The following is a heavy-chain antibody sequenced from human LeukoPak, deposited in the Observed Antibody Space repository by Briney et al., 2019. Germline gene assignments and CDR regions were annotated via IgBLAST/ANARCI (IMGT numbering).Heavy chain of an antibody. D-gene: IGHD6-19*01. Sequence: SETLSLTCTVSGGSISSGSYYWSWIRQPAGKGLEWIGRIYTSGSTNYNPSLKSRVTISVDTSKNQFSLKLSSVTAADTAVYYCARAALAVASWIVDYWGQGTLVTVSS. V-gene: IGHV4-61*02. CDR3: ARAALAVASWIVDY. CDR1: GGSISSGSYY. CDR2: IYTSGST. J-gene: IGHJ4*02.